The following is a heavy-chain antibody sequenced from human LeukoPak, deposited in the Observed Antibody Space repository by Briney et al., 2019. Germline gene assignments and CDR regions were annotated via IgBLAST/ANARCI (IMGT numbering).Heavy chain of an antibody. CDR1: GGSFSGYY. D-gene: IGHD2-2*01. J-gene: IGHJ5*02. V-gene: IGHV4-34*01. CDR3: ARPVVVVPAATSNWFDP. CDR2: INHSGST. Sequence: SETLSLTCAVYGGSFSGYYWSWIRQPPGKGLEWIGEINHSGSTNYNPSLKSRVTISVDTSKNQFSLKLSSVTAADTAVYYCARPVVVVPAATSNWFDPWGQGTLVTVSS.